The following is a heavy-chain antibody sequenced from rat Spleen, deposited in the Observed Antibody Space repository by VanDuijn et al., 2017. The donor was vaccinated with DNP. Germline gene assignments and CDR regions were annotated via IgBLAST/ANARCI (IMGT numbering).Heavy chain of an antibody. V-gene: IGHV2-63*01. CDR2: MWNDGDT. CDR1: GFSLTNSH. J-gene: IGHJ2*01. D-gene: IGHD4-3*01. Sequence: QVQLKESGPDLVQPSQTLSLTCTVSGFSLTNSHVHWVRQPPGDGLEWMGVMWNDGDTSYNLALKSRLSISRDTSKNQVFLKMNSLQTDDTGTYYCTRDREFGPDYWGQGVMVTVSS. CDR3: TRDREFGPDY.